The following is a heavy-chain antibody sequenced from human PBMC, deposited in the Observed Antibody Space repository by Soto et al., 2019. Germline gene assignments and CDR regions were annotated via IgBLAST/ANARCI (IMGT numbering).Heavy chain of an antibody. V-gene: IGHV1-69*13. CDR2: IIPIFGTA. CDR3: ARSSLGHRTLYYFYGMDV. D-gene: IGHD3-16*01. CDR1: GGTFSSYA. Sequence: SVKVSCKASGGTFSSYAISWVRQAPGQGLEWMGGIIPIFGTANYAQKFQGRVTITADESTSTAYMELSSLRSEDTAVYYCARSSLGHRTLYYFYGMDVWGQGTTVTVSS. J-gene: IGHJ6*02.